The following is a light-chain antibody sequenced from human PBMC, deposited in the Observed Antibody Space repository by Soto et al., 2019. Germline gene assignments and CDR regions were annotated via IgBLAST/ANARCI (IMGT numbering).Light chain of an antibody. CDR1: QSISSN. Sequence: DIVMTQSPATLSLSPGERATLSCRASQSISSNLAWYQHKPGQAPRLLIYAASTRASGIPARFSGGGSGTAFSLTIASLQSEDFAIYYCQQYNNWPPMSTFGQGTRLEI. CDR3: QQYNNWPPMST. J-gene: IGKJ2*01. CDR2: AAS. V-gene: IGKV3-15*01.